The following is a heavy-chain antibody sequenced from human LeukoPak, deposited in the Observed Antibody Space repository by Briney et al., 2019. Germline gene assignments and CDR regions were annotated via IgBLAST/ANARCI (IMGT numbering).Heavy chain of an antibody. J-gene: IGHJ4*02. CDR1: GGSISSYY. D-gene: IGHD3-10*01. CDR2: IYYSGST. V-gene: IGHV4-59*01. CDR3: ARGWRSYYGSDFFDY. Sequence: PSETLSLTCTVSGGSISSYYWSWIRQPPGKGLEWIGYIYYSGSTNYNPSLKSRVTISVDTSKNQFSLKLSSVTAADTAVYYCARGWRSYYGSDFFDYWGQGTLVTVSS.